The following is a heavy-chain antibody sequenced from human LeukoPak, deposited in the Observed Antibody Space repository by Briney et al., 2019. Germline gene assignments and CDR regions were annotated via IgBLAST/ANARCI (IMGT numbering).Heavy chain of an antibody. J-gene: IGHJ4*02. V-gene: IGHV1-18*01. CDR1: GYTFTSYG. Sequence: PGGSVKVSCKASGYTFTSYGISWVRQAPGQGLEWMGWISAYNGNTNYAQKLQGRVTMTTDTSTSTAYMELRSLRSDDTAVYYCARDRSSTINPYCGGDCYSSSPHYWGQGTLVTVSS. CDR3: ARDRSSTINPYCGGDCYSSSPHY. CDR2: ISAYNGNT. D-gene: IGHD2-21*02.